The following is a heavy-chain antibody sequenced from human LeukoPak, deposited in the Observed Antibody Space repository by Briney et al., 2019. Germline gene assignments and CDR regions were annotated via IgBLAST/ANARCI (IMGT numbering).Heavy chain of an antibody. CDR3: AREKYYYDSSGYSPYWYFDL. Sequence: SETLSLTCTVSGGSISSCSYYWSWIRQPAGKGLEWIGRIYTSGSTNYNPSLKSRVTISVDTSKNQFYLKLSSVTAADTAVYYCAREKYYYDSSGYSPYWYFDLWGRGTLVTVSS. CDR2: IYTSGST. V-gene: IGHV4-61*02. D-gene: IGHD3-22*01. J-gene: IGHJ2*01. CDR1: GGSISSCSYY.